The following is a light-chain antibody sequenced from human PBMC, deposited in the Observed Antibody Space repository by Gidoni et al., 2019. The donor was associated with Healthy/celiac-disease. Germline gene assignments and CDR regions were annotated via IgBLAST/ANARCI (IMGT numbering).Light chain of an antibody. CDR3: QSYDSSLSGYVV. CDR1: SSNIGAGYD. J-gene: IGLJ2*01. Sequence: QSVLTQPPSVSGAPGQGVTISCTGSSSNIGAGYDVHWYQHLPGTAPKLLLYGNSNRPSGVPDRFSGSKSGTSASLAITGLQAEDEADYYCQSYDSSLSGYVVFGGGTKLTVL. CDR2: GNS. V-gene: IGLV1-40*01.